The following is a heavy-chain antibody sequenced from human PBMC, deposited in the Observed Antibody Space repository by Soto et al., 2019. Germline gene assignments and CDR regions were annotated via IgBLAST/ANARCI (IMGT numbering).Heavy chain of an antibody. CDR3: ASPYCSSTSCYAEWASEFQH. V-gene: IGHV3-30-3*01. D-gene: IGHD2-2*01. Sequence: SLRLSCAASGFTFSSYAMHWVRQAPGKGLEWVAVISYDGSNKYYADSVKGRFTISRDNSKNTLYLQMNSLRAEDTAVYYCASPYCSSTSCYAEWASEFQHWGQGTLVTVSS. CDR2: ISYDGSNK. J-gene: IGHJ1*01. CDR1: GFTFSSYA.